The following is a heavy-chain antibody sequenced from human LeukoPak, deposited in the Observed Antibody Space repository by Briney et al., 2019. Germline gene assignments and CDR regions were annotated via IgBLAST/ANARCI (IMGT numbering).Heavy chain of an antibody. V-gene: IGHV1-69*13. D-gene: IGHD4-23*01. CDR2: IIPIFGTA. J-gene: IGHJ3*02. CDR1: GGTFSSYA. CDR3: ARHITYGGNSSAFDI. Sequence: GASVKVSCKASGGTFSSYAISWVRQAPGQGLEWMGGIIPIFGTANYAQKFQGRVTITADESTSTAYMELSSLRSEDTAVYYCARHITYGGNSSAFDIWGQGTMVTVSS.